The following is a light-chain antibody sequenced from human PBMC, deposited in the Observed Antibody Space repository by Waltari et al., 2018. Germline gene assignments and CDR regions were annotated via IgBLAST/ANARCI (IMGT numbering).Light chain of an antibody. V-gene: IGKV1-39*01. CDR2: GAS. CDR1: QSISSY. Sequence: DIQMTQSPSSLSASVGDRVTITCRASQSISSYLNWYQQKPGKAPNLLIYGASSLQSGVPSRFYGSGSGTAFTLTISSLQPEDFATYYCQQTYNTPRTFGQGTKVESK. J-gene: IGKJ1*01. CDR3: QQTYNTPRT.